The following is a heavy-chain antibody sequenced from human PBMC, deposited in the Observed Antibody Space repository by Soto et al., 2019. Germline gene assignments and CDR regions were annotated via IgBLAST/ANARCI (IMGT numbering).Heavy chain of an antibody. CDR1: GFTFSSYG. D-gene: IGHD6-19*01. CDR2: ISYDGSNK. Sequence: AGGSLRLSCAASGFTFSSYGMHWVRQAPGKGLEWVAVISYDGSNKYYADSVKGRFTISRDNSKNTLYLQMNSLRAEDTAVYYCAKDSLAPASNYRIAVAGVPFDYWGQGTLVTVSS. J-gene: IGHJ4*02. V-gene: IGHV3-30*18. CDR3: AKDSLAPASNYRIAVAGVPFDY.